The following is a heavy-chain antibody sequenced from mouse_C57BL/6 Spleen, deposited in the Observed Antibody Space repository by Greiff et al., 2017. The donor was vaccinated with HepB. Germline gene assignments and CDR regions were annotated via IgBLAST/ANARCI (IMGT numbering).Heavy chain of an antibody. CDR1: GFTFSSYA. CDR3: ARDEHYGSSLEGFAY. J-gene: IGHJ3*01. CDR2: ISDGGSYT. Sequence: EVKLVESGGGLVKPGGSLKLSCAASGFTFSSYAMSWVRQTPEKRLEWVATISDGGSYTYYPDNVKGRFTISRDNAKNNLYLQMSHLKSEDTAMYYCARDEHYGSSLEGFAYWGQGTLVTVSA. D-gene: IGHD1-1*01. V-gene: IGHV5-4*01.